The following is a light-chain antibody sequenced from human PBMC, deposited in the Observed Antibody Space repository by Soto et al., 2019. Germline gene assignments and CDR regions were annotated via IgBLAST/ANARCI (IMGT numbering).Light chain of an antibody. CDR2: KAS. CDR1: QSISSW. Sequence: DIQMTQSPSTLSASVGDRVTITCRASQSISSWLAWYQQKPGKAPKLLIYKASSLESGVPSRFSGSGSGTEFPLTISSLQPDDFATYYCQKYNSYLWTFGQGNKVEIK. CDR3: QKYNSYLWT. J-gene: IGKJ1*01. V-gene: IGKV1-5*03.